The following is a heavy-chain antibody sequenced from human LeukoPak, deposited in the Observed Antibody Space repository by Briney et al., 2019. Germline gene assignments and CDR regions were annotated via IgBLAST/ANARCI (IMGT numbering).Heavy chain of an antibody. Sequence: GGSLRLSCAASGFTFSSYWMHWVRQAPGKGLVWVSRINSDGSSTGYAESVKGRFTISRDNTKNTLYLQINSLRAEDTAMYYCATSRTFDYWGQGTLVTVSS. CDR3: ATSRTFDY. CDR2: INSDGSST. J-gene: IGHJ4*02. D-gene: IGHD1-1*01. CDR1: GFTFSSYW. V-gene: IGHV3-74*01.